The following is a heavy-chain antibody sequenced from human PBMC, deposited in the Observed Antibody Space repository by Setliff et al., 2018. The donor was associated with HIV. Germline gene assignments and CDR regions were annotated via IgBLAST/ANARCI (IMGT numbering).Heavy chain of an antibody. V-gene: IGHV4-61*10. CDR2: IYNSAST. Sequence: SETLSLTCTVSGGSISSGGYFWSWIRQPAGGGLEWIGYIYNSASTSYNPSLKSRVTISVDTSRNQFSLNLSSVTAADTAVYYCARKGSSSRSQEYYYDFWGQGTLVTVSS. CDR1: GGSISSGGYF. J-gene: IGHJ4*02. D-gene: IGHD6-13*01. CDR3: ARKGSSSRSQEYYYDF.